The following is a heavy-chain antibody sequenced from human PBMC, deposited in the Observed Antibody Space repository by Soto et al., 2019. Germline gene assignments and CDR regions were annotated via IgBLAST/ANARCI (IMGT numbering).Heavy chain of an antibody. D-gene: IGHD4-4*01. V-gene: IGHV4-30-4*08. J-gene: IGHJ6*02. CDR3: ARETTVHTLPWGYGVDA. CDR2: IYYSGST. Sequence: QVQLQESGPGLVKPSQTLSLTCTVSGASINSGGYYWSWIRQLPGKGLEWIGYIYYSGSTYYNPSLKSRVTMSVDTSKNQFSLRLSSVTAADTALYFCARETTVHTLPWGYGVDAWGQGTTVIVSS. CDR1: GASINSGGYY.